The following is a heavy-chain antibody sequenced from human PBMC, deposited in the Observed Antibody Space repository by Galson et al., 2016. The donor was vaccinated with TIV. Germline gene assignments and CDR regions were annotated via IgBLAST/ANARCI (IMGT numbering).Heavy chain of an antibody. CDR2: FYWDDGT. Sequence: PALVKPTQTLTLTCTFSGFSLSDTGVGVGWIRQPPGKALEWLGIFYWDDGTRYSPSLGSRLTITKDTSKNQVVLTVTDMDPVDTGTYFCAHIRITLIPDAFYIWGQGTTVTVSS. D-gene: IGHD3-22*01. CDR1: GFSLSDTGVG. V-gene: IGHV2-5*02. J-gene: IGHJ3*02. CDR3: AHIRITLIPDAFYI.